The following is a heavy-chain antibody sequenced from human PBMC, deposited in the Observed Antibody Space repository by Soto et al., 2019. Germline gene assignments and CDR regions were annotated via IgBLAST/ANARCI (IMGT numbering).Heavy chain of an antibody. CDR3: ARGGSGWYSGAFDI. Sequence: GGSLRLSCAASGFTFSSYWMSWVRQAPGKGLEWVANIKQDGSEKYYVDSVKGRFTISRDNAKNSLYLQMNSLRAEDTAVYYCARGGSGWYSGAFDIWGQGTMVTVSS. CDR1: GFTFSSYW. CDR2: IKQDGSEK. D-gene: IGHD6-19*01. V-gene: IGHV3-7*01. J-gene: IGHJ3*02.